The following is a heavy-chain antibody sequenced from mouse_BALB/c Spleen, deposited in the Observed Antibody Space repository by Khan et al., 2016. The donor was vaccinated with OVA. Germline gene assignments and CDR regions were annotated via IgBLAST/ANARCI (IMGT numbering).Heavy chain of an antibody. CDR3: TYSLLLYGFDY. D-gene: IGHD1-2*01. Sequence: VQLQQSGAELVKPGASVKLSCTASGFKIKDTYIHWVKQRPEQGLEWIGRIDPANGNTKYDPKFQGKATLTADTSSNTAYLQLTSLTSEDTAVYYCTYSLLLYGFDYWGQGTSVTVSS. CDR1: GFKIKDTY. J-gene: IGHJ4*01. V-gene: IGHV14-3*02. CDR2: IDPANGNT.